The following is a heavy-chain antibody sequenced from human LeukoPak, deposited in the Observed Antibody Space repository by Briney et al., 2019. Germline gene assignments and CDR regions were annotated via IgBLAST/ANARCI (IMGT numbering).Heavy chain of an antibody. Sequence: PGGSLRLSCTASGFTFSAYAMMWVRQAPGKGPEGVSAICRGGGSAFYADSVKGRCTISRDNSKYKLFLQMNSLRAEDTAVYYCARDPNGDYIGAFDMWGPGTMVTVSS. CDR2: ICRGGGSA. D-gene: IGHD4-17*01. CDR1: GFTFSAYA. J-gene: IGHJ3*02. V-gene: IGHV3-23*01. CDR3: ARDPNGDYIGAFDM.